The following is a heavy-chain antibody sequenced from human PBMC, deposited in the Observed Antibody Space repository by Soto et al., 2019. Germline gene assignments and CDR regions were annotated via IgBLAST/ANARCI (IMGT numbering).Heavy chain of an antibody. Sequence: QVQLVESGGGVVQPGKSLKLSCAASGFTFSYYNLHWVRQAPGMGLEWVAVISYDGTIKYYADSVKARFTISRDNSQITLSLQMSSLRVEDTAVYYCARDFEARRDAYNSRGDYWGRGTLVTVSS. D-gene: IGHD3-10*01. V-gene: IGHV3-30-3*01. CDR1: GFTFSYYN. J-gene: IGHJ4*02. CDR3: ARDFEARRDAYNSRGDY. CDR2: ISYDGTIK.